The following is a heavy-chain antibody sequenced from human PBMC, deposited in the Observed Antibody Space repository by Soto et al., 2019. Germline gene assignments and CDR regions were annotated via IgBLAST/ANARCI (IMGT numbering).Heavy chain of an antibody. Sequence: QVQLVQSGAEVKKPGSSVKVSCKASGGTFSSYAISWVRQAPGQGLEWMGGIIPIFGTANYAQKFQGRVTITADESTSTAYMELSSIRSEDTSVYYWATTEMGNYYYGLDVWGQGTTVTVSS. CDR3: ATTEMGNYYYGLDV. J-gene: IGHJ6*02. D-gene: IGHD7-27*01. V-gene: IGHV1-69*12. CDR2: IIPIFGTA. CDR1: GGTFSSYA.